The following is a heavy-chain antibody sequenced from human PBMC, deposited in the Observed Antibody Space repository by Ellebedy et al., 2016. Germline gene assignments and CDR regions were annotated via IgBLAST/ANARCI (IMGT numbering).Heavy chain of an antibody. CDR1: GFTFSSYA. Sequence: GESLKISCAASGFTFSSYAMSWVRQAPGKGLEWVSAISGSGGSTYYADSVKGRFTISRDNSKNTLYLQMNSLRAEDTAVYYCAKDYYGSGSYYGYWGQGTLVTVSS. V-gene: IGHV3-23*01. CDR3: AKDYYGSGSYYGY. J-gene: IGHJ4*02. CDR2: ISGSGGST. D-gene: IGHD3-10*01.